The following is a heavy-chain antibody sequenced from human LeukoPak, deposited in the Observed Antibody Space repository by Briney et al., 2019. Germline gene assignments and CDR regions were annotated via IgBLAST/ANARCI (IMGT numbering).Heavy chain of an antibody. CDR2: IWYNGKNK. J-gene: IGHJ4*02. Sequence: GGSLRLSCAASGFTVSNNYMSWFRQAPGRGLEWVAMIWYNGKNKHYADSVKGRFTISRDNSKNTLDLQMNSLRADDTAVYYCVRDHSNSGWAFDYWGQGTLVTVSS. CDR3: VRDHSNSGWAFDY. CDR1: GFTVSNNY. V-gene: IGHV3-33*08. D-gene: IGHD6-19*01.